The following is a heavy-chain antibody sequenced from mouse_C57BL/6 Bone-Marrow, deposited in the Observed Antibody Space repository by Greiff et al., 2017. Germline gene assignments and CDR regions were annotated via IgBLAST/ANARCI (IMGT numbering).Heavy chain of an antibody. D-gene: IGHD2-4*01. CDR2: ILPGSGST. Sequence: VQLQQSGAELMKPGASVKLSCKATGYTFTGYWIEWVKQRPGHGLEWIGEILPGSGSTNYNEKFKGKATFTADTSSNTAYMTLISLTTEDSAIYHCARSVYDYAPALFAYWGRGTLVTVSA. V-gene: IGHV1-9*01. CDR1: GYTFTGYW. J-gene: IGHJ3*01. CDR3: ARSVYDYAPALFAY.